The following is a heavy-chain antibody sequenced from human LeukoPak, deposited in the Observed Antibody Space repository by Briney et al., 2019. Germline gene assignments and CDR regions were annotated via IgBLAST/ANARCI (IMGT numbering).Heavy chain of an antibody. CDR1: GGTISSRSYY. J-gene: IGHJ4*02. D-gene: IGHD2-15*01. CDR2: IYYSGST. CDR3: ARHGVARVKDDYFDY. V-gene: IGHV4-39*01. Sequence: PSETLSLTCTVSGGTISSRSYYWGWIRQPPGKGLEWIATIYYSGSTYYNPSLKSRVTISVDTSKNQFSLKLSSVTAADTAVYYCARHGVARVKDDYFDYWGQGTLVTVSS.